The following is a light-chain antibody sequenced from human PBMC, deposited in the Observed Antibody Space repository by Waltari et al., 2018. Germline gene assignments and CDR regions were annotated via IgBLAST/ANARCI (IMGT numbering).Light chain of an antibody. CDR1: QPISIY. CDR2: TVA. CDR3: QEIYSTTRTVT. Sequence: DIQMTQSPPSLSASVADSLTITCRASQPISIYLNWYQQKPEKAPKLLISTVATLQSGVPSSFSGSGSGTEFTLTISSLQPEDFATYYCQEIYSTTRTVTFGGGTKVEI. J-gene: IGKJ4*01. V-gene: IGKV1-39*01.